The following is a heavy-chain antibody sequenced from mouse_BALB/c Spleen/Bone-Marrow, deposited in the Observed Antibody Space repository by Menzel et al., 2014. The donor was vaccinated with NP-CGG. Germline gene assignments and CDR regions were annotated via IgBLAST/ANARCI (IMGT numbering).Heavy chain of an antibody. CDR3: ARLLGYYFDY. J-gene: IGHJ2*01. CDR1: GYVFSSSW. D-gene: IGHD1-1*01. CDR2: IYPGDGDT. V-gene: IGHV1-82*01. Sequence: VKLQESGPELVKPGASVKISCKASGYVFSSSWMNWVKQRPGQGLEWIGRIYPGDGDTNYNGKFKGKATLTADKSSSTAYMQLSSLTSVDSAVYFCARLLGYYFDYWGQGTTLTVSS.